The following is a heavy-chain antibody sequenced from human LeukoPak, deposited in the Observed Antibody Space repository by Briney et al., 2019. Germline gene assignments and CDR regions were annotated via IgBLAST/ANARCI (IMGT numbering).Heavy chain of an antibody. Sequence: PGGSLRLSCAASGFTFSSYVMSWVRQAPGKGLEWVSAISGSGGSTYYADSVKGRFTISRDNAKNSLYLQMNSLRAEDTAVYYCARDSGGSSPFDYWGQGTLVTVSS. CDR1: GFTFSSYV. V-gene: IGHV3-23*01. CDR3: ARDSGGSSPFDY. J-gene: IGHJ4*02. CDR2: ISGSGGST. D-gene: IGHD4-23*01.